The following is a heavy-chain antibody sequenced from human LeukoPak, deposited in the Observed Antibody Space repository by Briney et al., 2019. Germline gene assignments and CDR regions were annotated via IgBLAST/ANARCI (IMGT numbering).Heavy chain of an antibody. V-gene: IGHV4-34*01. Sequence: SETLSLTCTVSGGSISGYYWSWIRQPPGKGLEWIGEINHSGSTNYNPSLKSRVTISVDTSKNQFSLKLSSVTAADTAVYYCARDPSTGTFDYWGQGTLVTVSS. J-gene: IGHJ4*02. CDR2: INHSGST. CDR1: GGSISGYY. D-gene: IGHD1-1*01. CDR3: ARDPSTGTFDY.